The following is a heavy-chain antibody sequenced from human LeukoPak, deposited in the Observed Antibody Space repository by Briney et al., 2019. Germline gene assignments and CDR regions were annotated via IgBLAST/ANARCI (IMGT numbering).Heavy chain of an antibody. CDR2: INHSGST. J-gene: IGHJ5*02. CDR1: GGSFSGYY. CDR3: ARGPPDIVLMVYATRWNWFDP. D-gene: IGHD2-8*01. Sequence: SETLSLTCAVYGGSFSGYYWSWIRQPPGKGLEWIGEINHSGSTNYNPSLKGRVTISVDTPKHQFSPKLRSVTAADTAVYYCARGPPDIVLMVYATRWNWFDPWGQGTLVTVSS. V-gene: IGHV4-34*01.